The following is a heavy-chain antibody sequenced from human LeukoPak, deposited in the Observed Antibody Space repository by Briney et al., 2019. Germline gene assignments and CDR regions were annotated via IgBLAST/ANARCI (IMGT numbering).Heavy chain of an antibody. J-gene: IGHJ4*02. V-gene: IGHV4-38-2*02. D-gene: IGHD5-18*01. CDR3: AREGYSYGYYFDY. CDR1: GYSLSSGYY. Sequence: PSETLSLTCAVSGYSLSSGYYWGWIRQPPGKGLEWIGSIHHSGSTYYNPSLKSRVTISVDTSKNQFSLKLSSVTAADTAVYYCAREGYSYGYYFDYWGQGTLVTVSS. CDR2: IHHSGST.